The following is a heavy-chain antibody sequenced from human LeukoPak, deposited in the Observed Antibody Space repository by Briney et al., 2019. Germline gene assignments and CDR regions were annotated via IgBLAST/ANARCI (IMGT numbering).Heavy chain of an antibody. CDR1: GGSISSSSYY. Sequence: SETLSLTCTVSGGSISSSSYYWGWIRQPPWKGLEWIGSTYYSGDNSGDTYDNPSLKSRVSISVDTSKNQFSLKLSSVTAADTAVYFCARLRGYTDGPPGYWGQGTLVTVSS. D-gene: IGHD5-18*01. CDR2: TYYSGDNSGDT. CDR3: ARLRGYTDGPPGY. V-gene: IGHV4-39*01. J-gene: IGHJ4*02.